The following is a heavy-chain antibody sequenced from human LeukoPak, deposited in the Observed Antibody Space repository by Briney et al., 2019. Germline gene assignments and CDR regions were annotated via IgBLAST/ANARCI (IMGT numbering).Heavy chain of an antibody. D-gene: IGHD4-17*01. CDR2: IYYSGST. V-gene: IGHV4-59*08. Sequence: PSETLSLTCTVSGGSISSYYWSWIRQPPGKGLEWIGYIYYSGSTNYNPSLKTRVTISIDTSKNQFSLRLNSVTAADTAVYYCARHAGYGDYNSFDYWGQGTRVTVSS. J-gene: IGHJ4*02. CDR3: ARHAGYGDYNSFDY. CDR1: GGSISSYY.